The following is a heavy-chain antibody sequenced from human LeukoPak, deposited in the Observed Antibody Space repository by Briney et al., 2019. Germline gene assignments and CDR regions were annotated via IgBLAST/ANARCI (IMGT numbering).Heavy chain of an antibody. J-gene: IGHJ4*02. D-gene: IGHD5-18*01. Sequence: GGSLRLSCAASGFTFSDYYMSWIRQAPGKGLEWVSYISSSGSTIYYADSVKGRFTISRDNAKNSLYLQMNSLRAEDTAVYYCAKERGYSYGPNYFDYWGQGTLVTVSS. CDR2: ISSSGSTI. CDR1: GFTFSDYY. V-gene: IGHV3-11*01. CDR3: AKERGYSYGPNYFDY.